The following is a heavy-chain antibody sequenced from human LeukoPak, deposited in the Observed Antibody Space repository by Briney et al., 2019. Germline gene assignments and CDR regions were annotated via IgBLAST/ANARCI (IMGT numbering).Heavy chain of an antibody. V-gene: IGHV1-69*05. D-gene: IGHD3-10*01. Sequence: GASVKVSCKASGGTFSSYAISWVRQAPGQGLEWMGGIIPIFGTANYAQKFQGRVTTTTDESTSTAYMELSSLRSEDTAVYYCAREGRPAGFYYGSGSYVWDYWGQGTLVTVSS. CDR1: GGTFSSYA. CDR3: AREGRPAGFYYGSGSYVWDY. CDR2: IIPIFGTA. J-gene: IGHJ4*02.